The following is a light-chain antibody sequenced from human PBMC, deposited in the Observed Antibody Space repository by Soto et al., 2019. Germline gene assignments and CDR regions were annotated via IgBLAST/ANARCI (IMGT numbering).Light chain of an antibody. CDR2: STN. CDR3: AAWDDSLNGEVV. CDR1: SSNIGSNS. J-gene: IGLJ2*01. V-gene: IGLV1-44*01. Sequence: QSVLTQPPSASGTPGQRVTISCSGSSSNIGSNSVNWYQQLPGTAPKLLIYSTNQRPSGVPDRFSGSKSDTSASLAISGLQSEDEADYYCAAWDDSLNGEVVFGGGTKLNVL.